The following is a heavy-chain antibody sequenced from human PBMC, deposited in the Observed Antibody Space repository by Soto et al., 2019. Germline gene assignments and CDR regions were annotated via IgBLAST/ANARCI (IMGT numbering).Heavy chain of an antibody. V-gene: IGHV1-18*04. D-gene: IGHD2-8*01. CDR2: ISAYNGNT. J-gene: IGHJ4*02. CDR1: GYTFTSYG. CDR3: ARDLYCTNGVCYGPDY. Sequence: ASGKVSCKASGYTFTSYGISWVRQAPGQGLEWMGWISAYNGNTNYAQKLQGRVTMTTDTSTSTAYMALRSLRSDATAVYYCARDLYCTNGVCYGPDYWGQGTLVPVSS.